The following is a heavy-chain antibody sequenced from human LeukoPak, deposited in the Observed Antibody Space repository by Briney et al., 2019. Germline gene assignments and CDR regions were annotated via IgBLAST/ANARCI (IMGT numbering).Heavy chain of an antibody. CDR1: GGFISCGVYS. Sequence: SETLSLTCGVSGGFISCGVYSWRWIRQPPGKGLEWVGYIYHSGRTYYNPSLKSRVTISVDRSKSQFSLKLSPVTAADTAVYYCARESPVLPRITMVRGPFDYWGQGTLVTVSS. D-gene: IGHD3-10*01. CDR3: ARESPVLPRITMVRGPFDY. V-gene: IGHV4-30-2*01. J-gene: IGHJ4*02. CDR2: IYHSGRT.